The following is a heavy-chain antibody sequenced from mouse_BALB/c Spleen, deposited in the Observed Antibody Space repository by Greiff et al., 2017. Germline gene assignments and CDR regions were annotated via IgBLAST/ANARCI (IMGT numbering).Heavy chain of an antibody. Sequence: EVQGVESGGGLVKPGGSLKLSCAASGFTFSSYAMSWVRQTPEKRLEWVASISSGGSTYYPDSVKGRFTISRDNARNILYLQMSSLRSEDTAMYYCARGGRYDVFDYWGQGTTLTVSS. CDR3: ARGGRYDVFDY. CDR2: ISSGGST. CDR1: GFTFSSYA. D-gene: IGHD2-14*01. J-gene: IGHJ2*01. V-gene: IGHV5-6-5*01.